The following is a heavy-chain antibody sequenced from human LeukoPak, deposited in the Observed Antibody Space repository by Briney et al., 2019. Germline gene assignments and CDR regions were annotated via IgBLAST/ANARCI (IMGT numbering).Heavy chain of an antibody. CDR1: GFTFSSYG. CDR3: ARDRGWLGESPDAFDI. J-gene: IGHJ3*02. Sequence: GGSLRLSCAASGFTFSSYGMHWVRQAPGKGLEWVSSISSSSSYIYYADSVKGRFTISRDNAKNSLYLQMNSLRAEDTAVYYCARDRGWLGESPDAFDIWGQGTMVTVSS. V-gene: IGHV3-21*01. D-gene: IGHD3-10*01. CDR2: ISSSSSYI.